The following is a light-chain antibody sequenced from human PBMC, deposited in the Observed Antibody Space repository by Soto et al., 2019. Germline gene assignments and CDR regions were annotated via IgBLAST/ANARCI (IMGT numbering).Light chain of an antibody. CDR3: QQRRNWPPYT. V-gene: IGKV3-11*01. CDR2: DAS. CDR1: QSVSSY. J-gene: IGKJ2*01. Sequence: EIVLTQSPATLSLSPGERATLSCRASQSVSSYLAWYQQKPGQAPRLLIYDASNRATGIPARFSGSGSGTAFTLTISSLEPEDFAVYYCQQRRNWPPYTFGQGTKLEI.